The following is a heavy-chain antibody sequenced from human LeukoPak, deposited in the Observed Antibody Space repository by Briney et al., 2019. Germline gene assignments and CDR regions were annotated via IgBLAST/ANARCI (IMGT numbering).Heavy chain of an antibody. J-gene: IGHJ6*03. CDR1: GYTFTGYY. CDR3: ARVGIVCSSTSCYPRYYYYYMDV. CDR2: INPNSGGT. V-gene: IGHV1-2*02. Sequence: VASVKVSCKASGYTFTGYYMHWVRQAPGQGLEWMGWINPNSGGTNYAQKFQGRVTMTRDTSISTAYMELSRLRSDDTAVYYCARVGIVCSSTSCYPRYYYYYMDVWGKGTTVTVSS. D-gene: IGHD2-2*01.